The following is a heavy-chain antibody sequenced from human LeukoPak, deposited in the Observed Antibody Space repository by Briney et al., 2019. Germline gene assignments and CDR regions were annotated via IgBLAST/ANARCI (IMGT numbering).Heavy chain of an antibody. V-gene: IGHV4-59*11. CDR3: ARADSSGFHPYDY. J-gene: IGHJ4*02. Sequence: SETLSLTCTVSGGSTSSHYWSWIRQPPGKGLEWIGYIYYSGSTNYNPSLKSRVTISVDTSKNQFSLKLSSVTAADTAVYYCARADSSGFHPYDYWGQGTLVTVSS. CDR2: IYYSGST. CDR1: GGSTSSHY. D-gene: IGHD6-19*01.